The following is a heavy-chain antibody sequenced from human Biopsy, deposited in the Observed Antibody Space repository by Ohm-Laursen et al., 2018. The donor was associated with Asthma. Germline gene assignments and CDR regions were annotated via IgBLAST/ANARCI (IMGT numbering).Heavy chain of an antibody. D-gene: IGHD2-2*01. CDR1: GFTFNSYW. J-gene: IGHJ6*02. CDR2: IKKDGSET. CDR3: ARGGYCTSPTCPWGRYATDV. V-gene: IGHV3-7*01. Sequence: SLRLSCSAPGFTFNSYWMSWVRQAPGKGLEWVANIKKDGSETYYVDSVKGRFTISRDNAKNSLYLHINSLRAEDKAVYYCARGGYCTSPTCPWGRYATDVWGQGTTVTVAS.